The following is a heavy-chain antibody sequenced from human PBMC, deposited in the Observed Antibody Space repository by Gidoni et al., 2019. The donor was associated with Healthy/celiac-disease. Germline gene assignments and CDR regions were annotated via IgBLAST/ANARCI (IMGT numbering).Heavy chain of an antibody. CDR3: AKGSSSWYGSGFQH. J-gene: IGHJ1*01. Sequence: QVQLVESGGGVVQPGRSLRLSCAASGFTFSSYGMHWVRQAPGKGLEWVAVISYDGSNKYYADSVKGRFTISRDNSKNTLYLQMNSLRAEDTAVYYCAKGSSSWYGSGFQHWGQGTLVTVSS. D-gene: IGHD6-13*01. CDR2: ISYDGSNK. CDR1: GFTFSSYG. V-gene: IGHV3-30*18.